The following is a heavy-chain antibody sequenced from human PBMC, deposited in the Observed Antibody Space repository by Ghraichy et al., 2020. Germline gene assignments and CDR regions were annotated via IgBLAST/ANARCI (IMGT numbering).Heavy chain of an antibody. CDR3: VRGLTTVITPVYFDL. V-gene: IGHV3-48*01. Sequence: GGSLRLSCAGSGFTLSSYSMNWVRQAPGKGLEWVSYISRGSDTIYYADSVKGRFTISRDNAKNSLYLQMNSLRAEDTAVYYCVRGLTTVITPVYFDLWGHGTLVTVSS. CDR1: GFTLSSYS. D-gene: IGHD4-23*01. CDR2: ISRGSDTI. J-gene: IGHJ2*01.